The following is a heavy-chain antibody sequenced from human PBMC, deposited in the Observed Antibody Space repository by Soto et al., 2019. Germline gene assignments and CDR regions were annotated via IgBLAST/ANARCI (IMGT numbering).Heavy chain of an antibody. CDR1: GGTFSSYA. J-gene: IGHJ3*02. CDR2: IIPIFGTA. CDR3: ASLAEGYYGSGSYYNVDAIDI. D-gene: IGHD3-10*01. Sequence: ASVKVSCKASGGTFSSYAISWVRQAPGQGLEWMGGIIPIFGTANYAQKFQGRVTITADESTSTAYMELSSLRSEDTAVYYCASLAEGYYGSGSYYNVDAIDIWGQGTMVTVSS. V-gene: IGHV1-69*13.